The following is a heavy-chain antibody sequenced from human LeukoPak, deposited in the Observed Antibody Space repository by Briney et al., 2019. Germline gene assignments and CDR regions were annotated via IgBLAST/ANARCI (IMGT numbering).Heavy chain of an antibody. CDR3: AREKFGGYCSSTSCRPNAFDI. Sequence: GASVKVSCKASGGTFSSYAISWVRQAPGQGLEWMGGIIPIFGTANYAQKFQRRVTITTDESTSTAYMELSSLRSEDTAVYYCAREKFGGYCSSTSCRPNAFDIWGQGTMVTVSS. V-gene: IGHV1-69*05. J-gene: IGHJ3*02. D-gene: IGHD2-2*01. CDR1: GGTFSSYA. CDR2: IIPIFGTA.